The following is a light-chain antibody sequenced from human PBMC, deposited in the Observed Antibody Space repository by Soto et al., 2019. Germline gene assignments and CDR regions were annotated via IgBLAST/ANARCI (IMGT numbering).Light chain of an antibody. V-gene: IGLV2-11*01. Sequence: QSALTQPRSVSGSPGQSVTISCTGTSSDVGGYNYVSWYQQYPGKAPKPMIYDVTKRPSGVPDRFSGSKSGNTASLTISGLQSDDEAVYFCSTWDDSLNGWVFGGGTKLTVL. CDR1: SSDVGGYNY. CDR3: STWDDSLNGWV. CDR2: DVT. J-gene: IGLJ3*02.